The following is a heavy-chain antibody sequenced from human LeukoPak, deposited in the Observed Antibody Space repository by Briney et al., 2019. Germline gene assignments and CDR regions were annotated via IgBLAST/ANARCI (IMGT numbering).Heavy chain of an antibody. D-gene: IGHD2-2*01. V-gene: IGHV4-34*01. CDR2: INHSGST. J-gene: IGHJ4*02. CDR1: GGSFSGYY. Sequence: SETLSLTCAVYGGSFSGYYWSWIRQPPGKGLEWIGEINHSGSTNYNPSLKSRVTISVDTSKSQFSLKLSSVTAADTAVYYCARVLWGIVVVPAAMKIFDYWGQGTLVTVSS. CDR3: ARVLWGIVVVPAAMKIFDY.